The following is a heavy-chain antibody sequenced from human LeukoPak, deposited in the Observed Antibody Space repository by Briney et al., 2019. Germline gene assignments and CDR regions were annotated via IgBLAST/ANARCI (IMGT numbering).Heavy chain of an antibody. CDR1: GGSFSGYY. J-gene: IGHJ5*02. CDR3: ARGPIVVVPAAMGEGNWFDP. CDR2: INHSGST. Sequence: SETLSLTCAVYGGSFSGYYWSWIRQPPGKGLEWIGEINHSGSTNYNPSLKSRVTISVDTSKNQFSLKLSSVTAADTAVYYCARGPIVVVPAAMGEGNWFDPWGQGTLVTVSS. V-gene: IGHV4-34*01. D-gene: IGHD2-2*01.